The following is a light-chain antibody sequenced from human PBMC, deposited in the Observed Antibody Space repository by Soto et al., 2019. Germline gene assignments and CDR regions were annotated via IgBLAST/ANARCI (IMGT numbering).Light chain of an antibody. CDR1: ESVHSN. CDR2: YAS. CDR3: QHYSNWPPT. V-gene: IGKV3-15*01. J-gene: IGKJ1*01. Sequence: EMVMTQSPATLSVSPGERVTLSCRASESVHSNLAWYQQKPGQGPSLLIYYASTRVTGVPDRFSGSGSGTEFTLTISSLQSEDFGVYYCQHYSNWPPTFGPGTKVLIK.